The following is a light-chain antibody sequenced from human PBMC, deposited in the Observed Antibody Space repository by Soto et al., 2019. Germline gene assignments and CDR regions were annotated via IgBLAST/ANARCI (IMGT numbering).Light chain of an antibody. V-gene: IGLV1-47*01. CDR3: AXRDDSLREV. J-gene: IGLJ1*01. CDR1: XXNSGSSS. CDR2: RNN. Sequence: QSVLTQPPSASGAPGQRVTISCSGSXXNSGSSSLYWYQQPPGTAPKLLTYRNNQRPSGVPDRFSGSKSGTSASLAISGLRXXXXXDYXCAXRDDSLREVFGTGTKVTV.